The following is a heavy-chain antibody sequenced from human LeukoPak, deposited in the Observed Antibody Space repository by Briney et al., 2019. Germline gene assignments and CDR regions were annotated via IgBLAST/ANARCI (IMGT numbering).Heavy chain of an antibody. CDR1: GFTFSSYS. J-gene: IGHJ6*03. V-gene: IGHV3-21*01. Sequence: EGSLRLSCAASGFTFSSYSMNWVRQAPGKGLEWVSSISSSSSYIYYADSVKGRFTISRDNAKNSLYLQMNSLRAEDTAVYYCARELGYSNTGTWTGCMDVWGKGTTVTVSS. CDR2: ISSSSSYI. D-gene: IGHD4-11*01. CDR3: ARELGYSNTGTWTGCMDV.